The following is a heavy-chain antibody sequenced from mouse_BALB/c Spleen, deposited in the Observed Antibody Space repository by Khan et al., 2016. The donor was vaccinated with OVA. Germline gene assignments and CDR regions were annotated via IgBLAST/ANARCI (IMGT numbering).Heavy chain of an antibody. CDR1: GYSITSDYA. CDR3: ARSWTISTVVATDFDS. D-gene: IGHD1-1*01. CDR2: IKYSGST. J-gene: IGHJ2*01. Sequence: EVQLQESGPGLVKPSQSLSLTCTVTGYSITSDYAWNWIRQFPGNKLEWMGYIKYSGSTSDNPSLKSRISITRNTSQNQFFLQLSSVTTEDTATYYCARSWTISTVVATDFDSWGQGTTLTVSS. V-gene: IGHV3-2*02.